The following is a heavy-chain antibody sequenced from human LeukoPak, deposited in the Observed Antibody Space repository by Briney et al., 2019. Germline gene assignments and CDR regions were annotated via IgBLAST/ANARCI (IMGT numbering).Heavy chain of an antibody. Sequence: ASVKVSCKASGYTFTGSYLHWVRQAPGRGLEWMGWINPNSGGTNYAQKFQGRVTMTRDTSISTAYMELSRLRSDDTAVYYCARNGGSSWYEGYWFDPWGQGTLVTVSS. D-gene: IGHD6-13*01. CDR1: GYTFTGSY. V-gene: IGHV1-2*02. CDR2: INPNSGGT. CDR3: ARNGGSSWYEGYWFDP. J-gene: IGHJ5*02.